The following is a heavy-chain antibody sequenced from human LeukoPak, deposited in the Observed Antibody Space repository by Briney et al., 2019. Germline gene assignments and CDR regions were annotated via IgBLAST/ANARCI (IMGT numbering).Heavy chain of an antibody. J-gene: IGHJ4*02. CDR2: ISGSGGST. CDR1: GFTVSSNY. CDR3: AKGRIGFDGYNPPDFDY. Sequence: GGSLRLSCAASGFTVSSNYMSWVRQAPGKGLEWVAAISGSGGSTYYADSVKGRFTISRDNSKNTLYLQMNSLRAEDTAVYYCAKGRIGFDGYNPPDFDYWGQGTLVTVSS. V-gene: IGHV3-23*01. D-gene: IGHD5-24*01.